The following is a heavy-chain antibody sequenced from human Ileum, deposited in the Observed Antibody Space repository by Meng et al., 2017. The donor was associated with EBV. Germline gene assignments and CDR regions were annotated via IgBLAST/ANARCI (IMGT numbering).Heavy chain of an antibody. Sequence: QVQPVQSGPGVKKTGASGKVSCKASDYTFMGYGVSWVRQAPGQGLEWMAWLGAHDGDTSHAPKFQGRVTVSADRPTATAYMELWSLRSDDTAVYYCARGTPGRSYSDYWGQGTLVTVSS. CDR1: DYTFMGYG. CDR3: ARGTPGRSYSDY. D-gene: IGHD3-10*01. V-gene: IGHV1-18*01. J-gene: IGHJ4*02. CDR2: LGAHDGDT.